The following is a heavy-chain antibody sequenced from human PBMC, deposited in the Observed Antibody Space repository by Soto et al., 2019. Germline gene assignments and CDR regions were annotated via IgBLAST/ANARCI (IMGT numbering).Heavy chain of an antibody. Sequence: QVQLQESGPRLVKPSGSLSLTCGVSGGTVASSHWWSWVRQSPGGGLEWIGNVYHTGDTNFNPSLQSRVTISVDKSKNQSSLRVNSLPAAETAVYFWAREIVPAWGNNYFDPWGPGTLVTVSS. CDR3: AREIVPAWGNNYFDP. CDR2: VYHTGDT. J-gene: IGHJ5*02. V-gene: IGHV4-4*02. CDR1: GGTVASSHW. D-gene: IGHD3-16*01.